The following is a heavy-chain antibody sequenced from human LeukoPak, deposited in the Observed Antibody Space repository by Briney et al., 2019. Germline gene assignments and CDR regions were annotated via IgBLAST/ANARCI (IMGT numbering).Heavy chain of an antibody. CDR2: ISYDGSNK. Sequence: GGSLRLSCAASGFTFSSYGMHWVRQAPGKGLEWVAVISYDGSNKYYADSVKGRFTISRDSSKNMLCLQMNSLRAEDTAVYYCAKATWGEIDYWGQGTLVTVSS. CDR1: GFTFSSYG. V-gene: IGHV3-30*18. CDR3: AKATWGEIDY. J-gene: IGHJ4*02. D-gene: IGHD3-16*01.